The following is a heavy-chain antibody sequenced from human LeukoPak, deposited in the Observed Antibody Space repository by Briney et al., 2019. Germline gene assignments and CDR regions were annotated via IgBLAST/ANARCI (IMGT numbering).Heavy chain of an antibody. D-gene: IGHD3-22*01. J-gene: IGHJ4*02. V-gene: IGHV3-11*01. CDR3: ARDRYYDSSGYYGY. Sequence: GGSLRLSWAASGFTFSDYYMSWIRQAPGKGLEWVSYISSSGSTIYYADPVKGRFTISRDNAKNSLYLQMNSLRAEDTAVYYCARDRYYDSSGYYGYWGQGTLVTVSS. CDR2: ISSSGSTI. CDR1: GFTFSDYY.